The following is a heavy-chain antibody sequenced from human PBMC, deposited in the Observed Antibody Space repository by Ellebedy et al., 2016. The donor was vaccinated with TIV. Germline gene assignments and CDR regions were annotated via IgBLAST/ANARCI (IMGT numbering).Heavy chain of an antibody. CDR2: IKSKTDGGAA. D-gene: IGHD5-18*01. Sequence: GGFLRLSCAASGFTFSNAWINWVRQAPGKGLEWVGRIKSKTDGGAADYAAPVKGRFTISRDDSKNTLYLQMNSLKTEDTAVYFCTTVYRYNYDSVWGQGTLVTVSS. V-gene: IGHV3-15*01. CDR3: TTVYRYNYDSV. J-gene: IGHJ4*02. CDR1: GFTFSNAW.